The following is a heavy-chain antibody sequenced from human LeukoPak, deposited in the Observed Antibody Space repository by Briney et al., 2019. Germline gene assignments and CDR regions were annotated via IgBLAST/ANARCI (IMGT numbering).Heavy chain of an antibody. J-gene: IGHJ4*02. D-gene: IGHD6-19*01. CDR2: IYTSGST. CDR1: GGSISSGSYY. V-gene: IGHV4-61*02. CDR3: ARDDGSGWYTPFDY. Sequence: SQTLSLTCTVSGGSISSGSYYWSWIRQPAGKGLEWIGRIYTSGSTNYNPSLKSRVTISVDTSKNQFSLKLSSVTAADTAVYYCARDDGSGWYTPFDYWGQGTLVTVSS.